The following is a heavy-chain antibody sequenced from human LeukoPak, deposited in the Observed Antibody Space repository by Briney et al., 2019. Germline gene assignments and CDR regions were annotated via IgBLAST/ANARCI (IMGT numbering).Heavy chain of an antibody. D-gene: IGHD3-3*01. CDR2: IYYSGST. Sequence: KPSETLSFTCTVSGGSISSYYWSWIRQPPGKGLEWIGSIYYSGSTYYNPSLKSRVTISVDTSKNQFSLKLSSVTAADTAVYYCARQVHDYDFWSGYSNSDYWGQGTLVTVSS. J-gene: IGHJ4*02. CDR3: ARQVHDYDFWSGYSNSDY. CDR1: GGSISSYY. V-gene: IGHV4-39*01.